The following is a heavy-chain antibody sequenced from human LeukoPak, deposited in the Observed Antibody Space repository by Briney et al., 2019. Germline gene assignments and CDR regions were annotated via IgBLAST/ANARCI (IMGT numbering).Heavy chain of an antibody. CDR2: IYYSGST. D-gene: IGHD2-15*01. CDR1: GGSVSSGSYY. J-gene: IGHJ4*02. V-gene: IGHV4-61*01. CDR3: ARGRYCSGGSCYTDY. Sequence: PSETLSLTCTVSGGSVSSGSYYWSWIRQPPGKGLEWIGYIYYSGSTNYNPSLKSRVTISVDTSKNQLSLKLSSVTAADTAVYCCARGRYCSGGSCYTDYWGQGTLVTVSS.